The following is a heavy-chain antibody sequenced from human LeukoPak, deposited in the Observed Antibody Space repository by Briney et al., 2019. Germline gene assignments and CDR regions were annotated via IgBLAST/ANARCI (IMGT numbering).Heavy chain of an antibody. V-gene: IGHV3-30*02. CDR3: AKDDYRTFDY. J-gene: IGHJ4*02. Sequence: GGSLRLSCATSGFTFSSYGMHWVRQAPGKGLEWVAFIRYDGSNKYYADSVKGRFTISRDNSKNTLYLQMNSLRAEDTAVYYCAKDDYRTFDYWGQGTLVTASS. D-gene: IGHD4-11*01. CDR1: GFTFSSYG. CDR2: IRYDGSNK.